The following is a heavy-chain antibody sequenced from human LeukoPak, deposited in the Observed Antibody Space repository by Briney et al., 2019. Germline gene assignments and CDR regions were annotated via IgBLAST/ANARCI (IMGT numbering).Heavy chain of an antibody. CDR2: ISDSTTTT. CDR1: GFTFSSYS. D-gene: IGHD3-10*01. Sequence: GGSLRLSCAASGFTFSSYSMNWVRQAPGKGLEWVSYISDSTTTTYYADSVKGRFTISRDNAKNSLYLQMNSLRDEDAAVYYCARGIGYFGSGRHYYFDNWGQGTLVTVSS. J-gene: IGHJ4*02. CDR3: ARGIGYFGSGRHYYFDN. V-gene: IGHV3-48*02.